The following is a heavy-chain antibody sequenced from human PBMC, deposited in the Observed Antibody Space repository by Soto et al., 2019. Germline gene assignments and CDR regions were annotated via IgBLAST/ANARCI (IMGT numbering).Heavy chain of an antibody. Sequence: EVQLVESGGGLAQPGGSLRLSCAASGFTFSSYAMHWVRQAPGKGLEYVSAISSNGGSTYYANSVKGRFTISRDNSKNTLYLQMGSLRAEDMAVYYCARGVVVVVATYGMDVWGQGTTVTVSS. CDR3: ARGVVVVVATYGMDV. D-gene: IGHD2-15*01. J-gene: IGHJ6*02. V-gene: IGHV3-64*01. CDR2: ISSNGGST. CDR1: GFTFSSYA.